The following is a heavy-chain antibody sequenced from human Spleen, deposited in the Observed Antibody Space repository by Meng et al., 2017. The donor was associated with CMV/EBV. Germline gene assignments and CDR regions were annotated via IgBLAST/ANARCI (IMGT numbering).Heavy chain of an antibody. D-gene: IGHD2-2*01. V-gene: IGHV1-2*02. CDR3: ARDLEGVVVVPAGFFDY. J-gene: IGHJ4*02. CDR2: INPNSGDT. Sequence: ASVKVSCKASGYTFTGYYIHWVRQAPGQGLEWMGWINPNSGDTNYAQNFQGRVTMTRGTSISTAYMELSRLGSDDTAVYYCARDLEGVVVVPAGFFDYWGQGTLVTVSS. CDR1: GYTFTGYY.